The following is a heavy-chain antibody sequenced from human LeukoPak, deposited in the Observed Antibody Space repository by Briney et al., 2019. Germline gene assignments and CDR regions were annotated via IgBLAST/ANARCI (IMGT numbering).Heavy chain of an antibody. V-gene: IGHV3-30*02. Sequence: GGSLRLSCAASGFTFSSYGMHWVRQAPGKGLEWVAFIRYDGSNKYYADSVKGRFTISRDNSKNTLYLQMNSLRAEDTAVYYCAKDGGLTSVWSGELLLEGFFDYWGQGTLVTVSS. CDR1: GFTFSSYG. J-gene: IGHJ4*02. CDR3: AKDGGLTSVWSGELLLEGFFDY. D-gene: IGHD3-10*01. CDR2: IRYDGSNK.